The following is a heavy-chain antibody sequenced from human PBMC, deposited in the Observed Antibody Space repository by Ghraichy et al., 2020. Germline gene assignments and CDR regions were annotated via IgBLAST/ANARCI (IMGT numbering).Heavy chain of an antibody. V-gene: IGHV3-48*01. CDR2: ISSSCSTI. Sequence: LSLTCAASGFTFSSYSMNWVRQAPGKGLEWVSYISSSCSTIYYADSVKGRFTISRDNAKNSLYLQMNSLRAEDTAVYYCARDGIRPHAFDIWGQGTMVTVSS. CDR1: GFTFSSYS. J-gene: IGHJ3*02. CDR3: ARDGIRPHAFDI. D-gene: IGHD1-14*01.